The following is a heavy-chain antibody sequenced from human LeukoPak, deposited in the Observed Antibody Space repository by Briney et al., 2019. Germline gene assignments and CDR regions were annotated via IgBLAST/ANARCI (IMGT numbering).Heavy chain of an antibody. J-gene: IGHJ4*02. CDR2: ISAYNGNT. V-gene: IGHV1-18*01. CDR1: GYAFSKSG. CDR3: ARDDVEGVGIAADDY. Sequence: ASVKVSCKASGYAFSKSGISLVRQAPGQGLEWMGWISAYNGNTNYAQKLQGRVTMTTDTSTSTAYMELRSLRSEETAVYYCARDDVEGVGIAADDYWGQGTLVTVSS. D-gene: IGHD6-13*01.